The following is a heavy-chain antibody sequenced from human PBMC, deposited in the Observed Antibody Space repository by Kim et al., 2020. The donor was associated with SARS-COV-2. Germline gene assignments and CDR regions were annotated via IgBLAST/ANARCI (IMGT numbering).Heavy chain of an antibody. CDR3: ATADLGSGSYYNDLYYYYYGMDV. CDR1: GYTFTSYA. V-gene: IGHV1-3*01. D-gene: IGHD3-10*01. CDR2: INAGNGNT. Sequence: ASVKVSCKASGYTFTSYAMHWVRQAPGQRLEWMGWINAGNGNTKYSQKFQGRVTITRDTSASTAYMELSSLRSEDTAVYYCATADLGSGSYYNDLYYYYYGMDVWGQGTTVTVSS. J-gene: IGHJ6*02.